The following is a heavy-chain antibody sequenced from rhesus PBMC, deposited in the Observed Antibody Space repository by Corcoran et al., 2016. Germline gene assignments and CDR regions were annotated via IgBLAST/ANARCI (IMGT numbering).Heavy chain of an antibody. D-gene: IGHD4-29*01. CDR2: INVNCGST. J-gene: IGHJ4*01. V-gene: IGHV4-80*01. CDR3: ARGGGSSYAPFDY. Sequence: QVQLQESGPGLVKPSETLSLTCAVSGASISSSWWSWLRQPPGQGLEWVGEINVNCGSTYYNPALKSRVTISKDASKNQFSLKLSSGTAADTAVYYCARGGGSSYAPFDYWGQGVLVTVSS. CDR1: GASISSSW.